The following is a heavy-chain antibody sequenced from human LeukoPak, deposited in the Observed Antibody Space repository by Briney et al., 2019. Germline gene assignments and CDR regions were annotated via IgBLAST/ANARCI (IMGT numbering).Heavy chain of an antibody. CDR2: ISASCGST. V-gene: IGHV3-23*01. J-gene: IGHJ6*02. CDR3: AKYLTGYYYYAMDV. Sequence: GGSLRLSCAASGFTFSSYAMSWVRQAPGKGLEWVSAISASCGSTYCADSVKGRFTISRDNSKNTLYLQMNSLRAEDTAVYYCAKYLTGYYYYAMDVWGQGTTVTVSS. CDR1: GFTFSSYA.